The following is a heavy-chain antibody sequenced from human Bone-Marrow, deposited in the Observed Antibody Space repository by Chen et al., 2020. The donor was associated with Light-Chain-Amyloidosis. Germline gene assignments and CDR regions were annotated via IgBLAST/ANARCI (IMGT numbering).Heavy chain of an antibody. V-gene: IGHV3-7*01. J-gene: IGHJ4*02. D-gene: IGHD2-2*01. CDR3: AREDCSSNNCPFDY. Sequence: EVLLVQSGGGLVQPGGSLRLSCEASGFTFSKYWMTWVRQAPGEGLEWVANIKEDGSTRYYADSVKARFTISRDNAKNSLFLQMDSLRAEDTAVYYCAREDCSSNNCPFDYWGQGFLVTVSS. CDR1: GFTFSKYW. CDR2: IKEDGSTR.